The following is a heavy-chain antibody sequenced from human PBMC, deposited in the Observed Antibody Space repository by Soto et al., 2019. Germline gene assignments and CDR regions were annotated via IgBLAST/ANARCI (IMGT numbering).Heavy chain of an antibody. CDR1: GFTFSSYA. D-gene: IGHD1-26*01. CDR3: ANARCSGSYCY. V-gene: IGHV3-23*01. J-gene: IGHJ4*02. Sequence: EVQLLESGGGLVQPGGSLRLSCAASGFTFSSYAMSWVRQAPGKGLEWVSAISGSGGSTYYADSVKGRFTISRDNSKNTLYLQMNRLRAEDTAVYYWANARCSGSYCYWGQGTLVTVSS. CDR2: ISGSGGST.